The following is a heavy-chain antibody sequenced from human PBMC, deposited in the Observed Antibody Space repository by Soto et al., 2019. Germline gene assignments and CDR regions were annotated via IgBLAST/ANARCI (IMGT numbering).Heavy chain of an antibody. CDR1: GGSISSSGFS. J-gene: IGHJ5*02. V-gene: IGHV4-39*01. Sequence: PSEPLSLTCTVSGGSISSSGFSRGWVRQPPGKGLEWIGCAYYSGNTYYNPSLKSRVTISVDTSGNQFSLRLNSVTAADTAVYYCTKVSSGWFDPWGQGTLVTVSS. CDR3: TKVSSGWFDP. CDR2: AYYSGNT. D-gene: IGHD2-8*01.